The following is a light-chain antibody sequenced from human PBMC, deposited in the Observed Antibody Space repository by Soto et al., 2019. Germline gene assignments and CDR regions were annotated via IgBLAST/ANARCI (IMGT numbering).Light chain of an antibody. V-gene: IGKV3-20*01. Sequence: EIVMTQSPATLSVTPGERATLSCRASQSVNSNLAWYQQKPSQAPRVLIYGTSSRATGIPDRFSGSGSGTDFTLTISRLEPEDFAVYYCQQYTTSSWTFGQGTKVDI. J-gene: IGKJ1*01. CDR3: QQYTTSSWT. CDR2: GTS. CDR1: QSVNSN.